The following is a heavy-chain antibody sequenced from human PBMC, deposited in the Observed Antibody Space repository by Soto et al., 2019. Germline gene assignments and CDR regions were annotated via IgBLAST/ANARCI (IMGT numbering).Heavy chain of an antibody. CDR3: ARIAAAGTLGWFDP. CDR1: GGSISSYY. Sequence: PSETLSLTCTVSGGSISSYYWSWIRQPPGKGLEWIGYIYYSGSTNYNPSLKSRVTISVDTSKNQFSLKLSSVTAADTAVYYCARIAAAGTLGWFDPWGQGTLVTVSS. V-gene: IGHV4-59*01. CDR2: IYYSGST. D-gene: IGHD6-13*01. J-gene: IGHJ5*02.